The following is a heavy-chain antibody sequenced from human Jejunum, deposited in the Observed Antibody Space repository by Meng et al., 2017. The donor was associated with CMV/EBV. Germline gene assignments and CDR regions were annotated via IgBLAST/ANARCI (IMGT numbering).Heavy chain of an antibody. J-gene: IGHJ4*02. CDR1: GFHFSSYA. Sequence: CTASGFHFSSYAMSWVRQAPGKGLELFSVIYPVDSTTDYADSVKGRFTISRDNSKNTLYLQMNSLRAEDTAVYYCVKDPSTVAAAYWGQGTLVTVSS. CDR3: VKDPSTVAAAY. V-gene: IGHV3-23*03. D-gene: IGHD4-11*01. CDR2: IYPVDSTT.